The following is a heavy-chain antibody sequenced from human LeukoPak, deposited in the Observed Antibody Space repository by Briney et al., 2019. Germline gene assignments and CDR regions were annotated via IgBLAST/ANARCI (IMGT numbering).Heavy chain of an antibody. D-gene: IGHD3-3*01. CDR1: GFTFSDYY. J-gene: IGHJ3*02. CDR3: ARDRNYDFWSGYPDAFDI. Sequence: GGSLRLSCAASGFTFSDYYMSWIRQAPGKGLEWVSYISSSCSTIYYADSVKGRFTISRDNAKNSLYLQMNSLRAEDTAVYYCARDRNYDFWSGYPDAFDIWGQGTMVTVSS. V-gene: IGHV3-11*01. CDR2: ISSSCSTI.